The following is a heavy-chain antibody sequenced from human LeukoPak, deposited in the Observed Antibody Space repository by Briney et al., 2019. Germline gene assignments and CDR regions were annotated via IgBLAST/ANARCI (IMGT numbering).Heavy chain of an antibody. V-gene: IGHV1-69*10. Sequence: SVKVSCKASGGTFSSYTISWVRQAPGQGLEWMGGIIPILGIANYAQKFQGRVTITANNSTSTAYMELSSLRSEDTAVYYCANDEAGDSSGYRFRNWGQGTLVTVSS. CDR3: ANDEAGDSSGYRFRN. CDR2: IIPILGIA. D-gene: IGHD3-22*01. CDR1: GGTFSSYT. J-gene: IGHJ4*02.